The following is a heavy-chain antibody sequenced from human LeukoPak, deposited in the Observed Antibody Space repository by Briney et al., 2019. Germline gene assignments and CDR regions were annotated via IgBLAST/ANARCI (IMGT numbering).Heavy chain of an antibody. CDR2: IIPILGIA. J-gene: IGHJ6*03. CDR1: GGTFSSYT. CDR3: ARDLVGALHYYNMDV. Sequence: SLKVSCKASGGTFSSYTISWVRQAPGQGLEWRGRIIPILGIANYAQKFQGRVTITTDESTSTAYMELSSLRSEDTAVYYCARDLVGALHYYNMDVSGKGTKVTLSS. V-gene: IGHV1-69*16. D-gene: IGHD1-26*01.